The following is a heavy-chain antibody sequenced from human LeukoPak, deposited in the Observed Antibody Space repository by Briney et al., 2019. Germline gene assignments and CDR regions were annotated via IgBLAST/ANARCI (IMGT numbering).Heavy chain of an antibody. D-gene: IGHD3-10*01. Sequence: ASVKVSCKASGYTFTGYYMHWVRQAPGQGLEWMGWINPNSGGTNYAQKIQGRVTMTRDTSISTAYMELSRLRSDDTAVYYCARDGHYYGSGSYLYWFDPWGQGTLVTVSS. CDR2: INPNSGGT. CDR1: GYTFTGYY. CDR3: ARDGHYYGSGSYLYWFDP. J-gene: IGHJ5*02. V-gene: IGHV1-2*02.